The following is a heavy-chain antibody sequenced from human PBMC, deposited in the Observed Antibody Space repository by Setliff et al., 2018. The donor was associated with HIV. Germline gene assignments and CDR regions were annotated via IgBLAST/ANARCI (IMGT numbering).Heavy chain of an antibody. V-gene: IGHV4-39*07. CDR2: VFYSGSA. J-gene: IGHJ4*02. Sequence: NPSETLSLTCTVSGGSISTTSYYWAWIRQPPGKGLEWIGSVFYSGSAYYNASLKSLVTISVDTSKNQFSLKLSSVTAADTAVYYCARGEPGYFDYWGQGTLVTVSS. CDR1: GGSISTTSYY. CDR3: ARGEPGYFDY.